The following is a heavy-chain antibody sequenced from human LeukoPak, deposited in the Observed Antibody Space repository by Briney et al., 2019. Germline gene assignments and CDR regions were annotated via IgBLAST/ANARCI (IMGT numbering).Heavy chain of an antibody. CDR1: GLTFSSYG. Sequence: PGGSLRLSCAASGLTFSSYGMHWVRQAPGKGLDWVAFIRYDGSSQYYAGSVKGRFTISRDNSKNNLYLQMNSLRAEDTAVYYCAKSFYGSGSYYPAPDYWGQGTLVTVSS. CDR2: IRYDGSSQ. CDR3: AKSFYGSGSYYPAPDY. J-gene: IGHJ4*02. V-gene: IGHV3-30*02. D-gene: IGHD3-10*01.